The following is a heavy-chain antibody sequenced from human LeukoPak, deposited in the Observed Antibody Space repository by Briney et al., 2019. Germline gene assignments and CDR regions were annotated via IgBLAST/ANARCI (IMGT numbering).Heavy chain of an antibody. CDR1: GYTFTSYG. J-gene: IGHJ5*02. D-gene: IGHD3-3*01. V-gene: IGHV1-18*01. CDR3: AREGGGYDFWSGFSWFDP. Sequence: ASVKVSCKASGYTFTSYGISWVRQAPGQGLEWMGWISAYNGNTNYAQKLQGRVTMTTDTSTSTAYMELRSLRSDDTAVYYCAREGGGYDFWSGFSWFDPWAREPWSPSPQ. CDR2: ISAYNGNT.